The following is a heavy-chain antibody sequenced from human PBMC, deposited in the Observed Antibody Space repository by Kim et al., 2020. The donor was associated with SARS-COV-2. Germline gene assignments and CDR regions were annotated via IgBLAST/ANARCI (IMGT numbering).Heavy chain of an antibody. J-gene: IGHJ4*02. D-gene: IGHD5-18*01. CDR3: ARGPRGYSYGYVDY. CDR2: ISSSSSYI. V-gene: IGHV3-21*01. CDR1: GFTFSSYS. Sequence: GGSLRLSCAASGFTFSSYSMNWVRQAPGKGLEWVSSISSSSSYIYYADSMKGRFTISRDNAKNSLYLQMNSLRAEDTAVYYCARGPRGYSYGYVDYWGQG.